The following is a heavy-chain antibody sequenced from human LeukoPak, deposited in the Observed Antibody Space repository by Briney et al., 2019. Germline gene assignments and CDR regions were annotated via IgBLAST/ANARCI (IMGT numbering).Heavy chain of an antibody. D-gene: IGHD6-19*01. V-gene: IGHV3-53*01. CDR2: IYSGGST. CDR3: TRNSGWYGVS. J-gene: IGHJ4*02. CDR1: GFTVSSND. Sequence: GGSLRLSCAASGFTVSSNDMSWVRQAPGKGLECISVIYSGGSTDYADSVKGRFTISRDNAKKSLYLQMNSLRAEDTAVYYCTRNSGWYGVSWGQGTLVTVSS.